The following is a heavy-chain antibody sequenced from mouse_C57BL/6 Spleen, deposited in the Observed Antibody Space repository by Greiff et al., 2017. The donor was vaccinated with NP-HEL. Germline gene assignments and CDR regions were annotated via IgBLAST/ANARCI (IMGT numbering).Heavy chain of an antibody. CDR1: GFTFSDYG. Sequence: VQLKESGGGLVKPGGSLKLSCAASGFTFSDYGMHWVRQAPEKGLEWVAYISSGSSTIYYADTVKGRFTISRDNAKNTLFLQMTSLRSEDTAMYYCARDTNWRFAYWGQGTLVTVSA. D-gene: IGHD4-1*01. V-gene: IGHV5-17*01. CDR2: ISSGSSTI. J-gene: IGHJ3*01. CDR3: ARDTNWRFAY.